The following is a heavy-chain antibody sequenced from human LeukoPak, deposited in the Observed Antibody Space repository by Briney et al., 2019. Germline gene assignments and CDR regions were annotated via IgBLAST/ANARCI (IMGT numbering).Heavy chain of an antibody. D-gene: IGHD6-19*01. J-gene: IGHJ4*02. Sequence: SETLSLTCTVSGGSVSSGSYYWSWIRQPPGKGLEWIGYIYYSGSTNYNPSLKSRVTISVDTSKNQFSLKLSSVTAADTAVYYCARAPYTGYSSGWYFGTPLGFDYWGQGTLVTVSS. CDR1: GGSVSSGSYY. V-gene: IGHV4-61*01. CDR2: IYYSGST. CDR3: ARAPYTGYSSGWYFGTPLGFDY.